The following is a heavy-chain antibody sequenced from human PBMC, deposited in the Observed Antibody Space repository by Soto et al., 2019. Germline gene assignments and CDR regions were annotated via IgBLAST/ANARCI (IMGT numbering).Heavy chain of an antibody. CDR3: AREGDFWSGYHPGFGAFDI. D-gene: IGHD3-3*01. CDR1: GYTFTSYG. CDR2: ISAYNGNT. J-gene: IGHJ3*02. Sequence: QVQLVQSGAEVKKPRASVKVSCKASGYTFTSYGISWVRQAPGQGLEWMGWISAYNGNTNYAQKLQGRVTMTPDTSTSTAYMELRSLRSDDTAVYYCAREGDFWSGYHPGFGAFDIWGQGTMVTVSS. V-gene: IGHV1-18*01.